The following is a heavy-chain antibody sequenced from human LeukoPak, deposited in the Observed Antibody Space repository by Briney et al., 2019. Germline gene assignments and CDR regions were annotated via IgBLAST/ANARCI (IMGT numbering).Heavy chain of an antibody. CDR2: ISSSSSYI. V-gene: IGHV3-21*01. D-gene: IGHD6-19*01. J-gene: IGHJ4*02. CDR1: GFTFSSYR. CDR3: AREGSGVAGHFDY. Sequence: GGSLRLSCAASGFTFSSYRMNWVRRAPGKGLEWVSSISSSSSYIYYADSVKGRFTISRDNAKNSLYPQMNSLRAEDTAVYYCAREGSGVAGHFDYWGQGTLVTVSS.